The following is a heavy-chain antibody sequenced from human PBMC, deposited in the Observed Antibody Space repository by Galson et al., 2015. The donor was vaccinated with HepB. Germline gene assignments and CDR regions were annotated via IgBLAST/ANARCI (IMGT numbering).Heavy chain of an antibody. D-gene: IGHD3-10*01. CDR3: ARLVHYGSGSYYIGDAFDI. V-gene: IGHV1-69*02. Sequence: SVKVSCKASGGTFSSYTISWVRQAPGQGLEWMGRIIPILGIANYAQKFQGRVTITADKSTSTAYMELSSLRSEDTAVYYCARLVHYGSGSYYIGDAFDIWGQGTMVTVSS. CDR1: GGTFSSYT. J-gene: IGHJ3*02. CDR2: IIPILGIA.